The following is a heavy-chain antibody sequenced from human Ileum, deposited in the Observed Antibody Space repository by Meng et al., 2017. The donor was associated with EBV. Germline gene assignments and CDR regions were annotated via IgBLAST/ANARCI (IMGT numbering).Heavy chain of an antibody. D-gene: IGHD4/OR15-4a*01. J-gene: IGHJ5*02. CDR2: LWYDGSDE. CDR3: ARQVPHDL. CDR1: GLPFGSHG. V-gene: IGHV3-33*01. Sequence: QVGWGGSGGGWVQPGGSLGLSCTGSGLPFGSHGMHWAGQAPGRGLGWFGLLWYDGSDEFYSDSVKGRFTISRDNSKNTVYLQMESLRVEDTSVYYCARQVPHDLWGQGTLVTVSS.